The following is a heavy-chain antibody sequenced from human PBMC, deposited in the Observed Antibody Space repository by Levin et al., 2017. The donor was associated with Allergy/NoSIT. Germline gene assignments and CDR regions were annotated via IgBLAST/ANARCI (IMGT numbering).Heavy chain of an antibody. CDR2: ISSSGSTI. Sequence: GGSLRLSCAASGFTFSSYEMNWVRQAPGKGLEWVSYISSSGSTIYYADSVKGRFTISRDNAKNSLYLQMNSLRAEDTAVYYCARGGITYNWKDGFDYWGQGTLVTVSS. V-gene: IGHV3-48*03. CDR1: GFTFSSYE. J-gene: IGHJ4*02. CDR3: ARGGITYNWKDGFDY. D-gene: IGHD1-20*01.